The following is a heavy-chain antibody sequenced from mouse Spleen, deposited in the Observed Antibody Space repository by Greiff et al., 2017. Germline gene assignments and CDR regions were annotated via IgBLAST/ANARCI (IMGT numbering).Heavy chain of an antibody. Sequence: EVQVVESGGGLVKPGGSLKLSCAASGFTFSSYAMSWVRQSPEKRLEWVAEISSGGSYTYYPDTVTGRFTISRDNAKNTLYLEMSSLRSEDTAMYYCARPSSGGYAMDYWGQGTSVTVSS. CDR2: ISSGGSYT. CDR1: GFTFSSYA. V-gene: IGHV5-9-4*01. D-gene: IGHD3-1*01. J-gene: IGHJ4*01. CDR3: ARPSSGGYAMDY.